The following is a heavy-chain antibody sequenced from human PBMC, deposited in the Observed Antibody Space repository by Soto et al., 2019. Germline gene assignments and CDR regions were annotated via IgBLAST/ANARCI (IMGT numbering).Heavy chain of an antibody. J-gene: IGHJ4*02. CDR2: IIPIFGTA. D-gene: IGHD3-22*01. V-gene: IGHV1-69*13. Sequence: SVKVSCKASGGTFSSYAISWVRQAPGQGLEWMGGIIPIFGTANYAQKFQGRVTITADESTSTAYMELSSLRSEDTAVYYCARVATYYYDSSGTTPFDYWGQGTLVTV. CDR1: GGTFSSYA. CDR3: ARVATYYYDSSGTTPFDY.